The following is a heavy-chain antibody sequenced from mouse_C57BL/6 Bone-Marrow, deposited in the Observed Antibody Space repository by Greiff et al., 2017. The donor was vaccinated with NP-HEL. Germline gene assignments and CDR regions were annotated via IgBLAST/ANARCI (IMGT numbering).Heavy chain of an antibody. Sequence: EVKLVESGGGLVQPGGSLKLSCAASGFTFSDYYMYWVRQTPEKRLEWVAYISNGGGSTYYPDTVKGRFTISRDNAKNTLYLQMSRLKSEDTAMYYCARDYSNFYAMDDWGQGTSVTVSS. V-gene: IGHV5-12*01. CDR1: GFTFSDYY. D-gene: IGHD2-5*01. CDR3: ARDYSNFYAMDD. J-gene: IGHJ4*01. CDR2: ISNGGGST.